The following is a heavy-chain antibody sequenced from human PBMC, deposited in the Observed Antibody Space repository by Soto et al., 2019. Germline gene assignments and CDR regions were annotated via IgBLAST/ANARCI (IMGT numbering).Heavy chain of an antibody. CDR1: GGSISSGGYY. J-gene: IGHJ5*02. D-gene: IGHD6-6*01. CDR3: ARDSPSRIAARPSSWFDP. V-gene: IGHV4-31*03. Sequence: QVQLQESGPGLVKPSQTLSLTCTVSGGSISSGGYYWSWIRQHPGKGLEWIGYIYYSGSTYYNPSLKSRVTISVDTSKNQFSLKLSSVTAADTAVYYCARDSPSRIAARPSSWFDPWGQGTLVTVSS. CDR2: IYYSGST.